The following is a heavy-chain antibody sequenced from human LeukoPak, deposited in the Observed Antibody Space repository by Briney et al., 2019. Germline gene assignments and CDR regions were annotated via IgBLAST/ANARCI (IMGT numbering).Heavy chain of an antibody. CDR3: ASGLGITVALPDYFYY. J-gene: IGHJ4*02. CDR1: GGSISSYY. Sequence: ETLTLTCTVSGGSISSYYWSWIRRPAGKGLEWIGRIYTSGSTNYNLSLKSRRTMSVNTAKNQFSLELRPVTAADTAVYACASGLGITVALPDYFYYWGQGPLVTVSS. V-gene: IGHV4-4*07. D-gene: IGHD6-19*01. CDR2: IYTSGST.